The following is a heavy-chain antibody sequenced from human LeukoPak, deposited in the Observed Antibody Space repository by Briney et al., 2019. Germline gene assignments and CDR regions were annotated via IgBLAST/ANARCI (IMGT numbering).Heavy chain of an antibody. CDR1: GGTFSSYA. Sequence: SVKVSCKASGGTFSSYAISWVRQAPGQGLEWMGRIIPILGIANYAQEFQGRVTITADKSTSTAYMELSSLRSEDTAVYYCARDVAADYVFDYWGQGTLVTVSS. D-gene: IGHD4-17*01. V-gene: IGHV1-69*04. CDR3: ARDVAADYVFDY. J-gene: IGHJ4*02. CDR2: IIPILGIA.